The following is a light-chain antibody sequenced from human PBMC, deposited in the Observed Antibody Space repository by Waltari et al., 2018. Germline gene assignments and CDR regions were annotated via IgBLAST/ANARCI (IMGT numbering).Light chain of an antibody. CDR3: AAWDDSLSGRV. V-gene: IGLV1-47*01. CDR1: SSNIGGHY. J-gene: IGLJ3*02. CDR2: SDN. Sequence: QSVLTQPPSASGTPGQRVTVSCSGSSSNIGGHYVSWFQQLPGTAPKVLSYSDNPRPSGIPARFSGSKSGTSAYLAVSGLRSEDEADYYCAAWDDSLSGRVFGGGTKLTVL.